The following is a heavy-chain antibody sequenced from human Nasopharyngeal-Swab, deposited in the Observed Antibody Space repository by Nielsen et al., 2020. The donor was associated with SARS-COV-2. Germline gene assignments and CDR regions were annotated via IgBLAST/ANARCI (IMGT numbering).Heavy chain of an antibody. V-gene: IGHV3-33*01. Sequence: GESLKISCAASGFTFSNYGMHWVRQAPGKGLEWVAVIWYDGSNKYYADSVKGRFTISRDNSKNTLYLQMNSLRAEDTAVYYCARPLSRDSTWTTEANWFDPWGQGTLVTVSS. CDR2: IWYDGSNK. CDR1: GFTFSNYG. J-gene: IGHJ5*02. D-gene: IGHD6-13*01. CDR3: ARPLSRDSTWTTEANWFDP.